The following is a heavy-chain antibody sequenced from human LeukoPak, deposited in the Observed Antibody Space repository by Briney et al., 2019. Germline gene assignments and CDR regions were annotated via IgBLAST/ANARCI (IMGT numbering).Heavy chain of an antibody. V-gene: IGHV1-2*02. CDR1: GYTFTGYY. CDR3: ASWDDSSGYTTSFDY. Sequence: ASVKVSCKASGYTFTGYYMHWVRQAPGQGLEWMGWINPNSGGTNYAQKFQGRVTMTRDTSISTAYMELSRLRSDDTAVYYCASWDDSSGYTTSFDYWGQGTLVTVSS. D-gene: IGHD3-22*01. CDR2: INPNSGGT. J-gene: IGHJ4*02.